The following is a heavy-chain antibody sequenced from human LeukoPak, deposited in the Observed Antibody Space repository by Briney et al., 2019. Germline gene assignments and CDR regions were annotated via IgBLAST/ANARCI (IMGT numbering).Heavy chain of an antibody. Sequence: PGGSLRLSCAASGFTFSSYEMNWVRQAPGKGLEWVSYISSSGSTIYYADSVKGRFTISRDNAKNSLYLQMNSLRAEDTAVYYCARDYYYDSSGYSLFERYYYYMDVWGKGTTVTISS. V-gene: IGHV3-48*03. CDR1: GFTFSSYE. CDR2: ISSSGSTI. CDR3: ARDYYYDSSGYSLFERYYYYMDV. D-gene: IGHD3-22*01. J-gene: IGHJ6*03.